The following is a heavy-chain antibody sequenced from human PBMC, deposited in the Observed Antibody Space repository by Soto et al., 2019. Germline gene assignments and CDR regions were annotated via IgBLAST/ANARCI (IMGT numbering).Heavy chain of an antibody. J-gene: IGHJ5*02. CDR2: MYDTENT. V-gene: IGHV4-59*08. Sequence: QVQLQESGPGLVKPSETLSLTCTVSGGSISDYYWSWIRQPPGKRLEWIGYMYDTENTNYNPSLRSRLTISLDTSKNQLSLKMAGVTAADTAVYYCARQQGYGWFDPWGQGTLVTVSS. CDR1: GGSISDYY. CDR3: ARQQGYGWFDP. D-gene: IGHD5-18*01.